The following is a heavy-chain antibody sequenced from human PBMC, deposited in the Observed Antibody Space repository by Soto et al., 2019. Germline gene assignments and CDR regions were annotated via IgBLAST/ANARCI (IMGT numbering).Heavy chain of an antibody. V-gene: IGHV3-9*01. D-gene: IGHD6-13*01. CDR3: AKDMRGGSSSSRYYYGLDV. CDR1: GFTFDDYA. CDR2: ISWNSGTI. J-gene: IGHJ6*02. Sequence: GGSLRLSCAASGFTFDDYAMHWVRQAPGKGLEWVSGISWNSGTIVYADSVKGRFTISRDNAKNSPYLQMNSLRGEDTALYYCAKDMRGGSSSSRYYYGLDVWGQGTTVTVSS.